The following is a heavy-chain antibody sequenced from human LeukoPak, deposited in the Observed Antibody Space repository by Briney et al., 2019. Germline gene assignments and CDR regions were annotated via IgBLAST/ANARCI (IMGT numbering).Heavy chain of an antibody. Sequence: GGSLRLSCAASGFTFSSYAMSWVRQAPGKGLEWVSAVSGSGGSTYYADSVKGRFTISRDNAKNSLYLRMNSLRVEDTALYYCARVRSVGGNPHAFNIWGQGTMVTVSS. D-gene: IGHD4-23*01. CDR1: GFTFSSYA. CDR3: ARVRSVGGNPHAFNI. V-gene: IGHV3-23*01. CDR2: VSGSGGST. J-gene: IGHJ3*02.